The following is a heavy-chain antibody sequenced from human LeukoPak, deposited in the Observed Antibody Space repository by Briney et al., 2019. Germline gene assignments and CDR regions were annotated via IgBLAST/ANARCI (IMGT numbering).Heavy chain of an antibody. Sequence: ASVKVSCKASGYSFTTYDINWVRQATGQGLEWMGWMNLKSGYTGYAQKFRGRVTITRDTSTSTVYMELSSLRSGDTAVYYCARVAGSIDYWGQGTLVTVSS. V-gene: IGHV1-8*03. J-gene: IGHJ4*02. CDR3: ARVAGSIDY. D-gene: IGHD1-26*01. CDR2: MNLKSGYT. CDR1: GYSFTTYD.